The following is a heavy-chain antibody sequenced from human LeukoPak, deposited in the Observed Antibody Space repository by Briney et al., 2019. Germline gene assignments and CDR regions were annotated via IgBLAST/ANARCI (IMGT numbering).Heavy chain of an antibody. CDR1: GFTFSSYS. D-gene: IGHD3-22*01. V-gene: IGHV3-48*04. CDR2: ISSSSSTI. J-gene: IGHJ4*02. CDR3: ARGGQDYYDGSGSYLGFDY. Sequence: PGGSLRLSCAASGFTFSSYSMNWVRQAPGKGLEWVSYISSSSSTIYYADSVKGRFTISRDNAKNSLYLQMNSLRAEDTAVYYCARGGQDYYDGSGSYLGFDYWGQGTLVTVSS.